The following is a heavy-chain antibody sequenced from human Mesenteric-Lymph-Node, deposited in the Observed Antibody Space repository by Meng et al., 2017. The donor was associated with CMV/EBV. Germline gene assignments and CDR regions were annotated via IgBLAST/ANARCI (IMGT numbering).Heavy chain of an antibody. D-gene: IGHD3-22*01. Sequence: SETLSLTCAVSGGSISSSNWWSWVRQPPGKGLEWIGEIYHSGSTNYNPSLKSRVTISVDKSKNQFSLKLSSVTAADTAVYYCARYSPPLYYYDSSGSQGVDYWGQGTLVTVSS. CDR1: GGSISSSNW. V-gene: IGHV4-4*02. CDR3: ARYSPPLYYYDSSGSQGVDY. CDR2: IYHSGST. J-gene: IGHJ4*02.